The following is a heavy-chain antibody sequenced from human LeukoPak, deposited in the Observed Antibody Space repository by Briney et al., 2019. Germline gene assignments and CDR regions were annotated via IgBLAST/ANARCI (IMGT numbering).Heavy chain of an antibody. V-gene: IGHV1-58*02. Sequence: ASVKVSCKASGFTFTSSAMQWVRQARGQRLEWIGWIVVGSGDTNYAQKFQERVTITRDMSTSTAYMELSSLRSEDTAVYYCAGSSGAFDIWGQGTMVTVSS. CDR1: GFTFTSSA. CDR2: IVVGSGDT. CDR3: AGSSGAFDI. J-gene: IGHJ3*02. D-gene: IGHD6-6*01.